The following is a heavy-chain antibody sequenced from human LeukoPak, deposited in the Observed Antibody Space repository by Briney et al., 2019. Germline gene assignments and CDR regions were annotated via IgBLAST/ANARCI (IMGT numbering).Heavy chain of an antibody. Sequence: GGSLRLSCAASGFTFSSYAMHWVRQAPGKGLEYVSAISSNGGSTYYANSVKGRFTISRDNSKNTLYLQMGSLRAEGMAVYYCARAKGNYYGSGSYFNYWGQGTLVTVSS. CDR3: ARAKGNYYGSGSYFNY. V-gene: IGHV3-64*01. CDR1: GFTFSSYA. J-gene: IGHJ4*02. CDR2: ISSNGGST. D-gene: IGHD3-10*01.